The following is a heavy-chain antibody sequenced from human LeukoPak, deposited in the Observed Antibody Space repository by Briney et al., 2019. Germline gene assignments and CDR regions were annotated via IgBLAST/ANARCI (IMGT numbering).Heavy chain of an antibody. J-gene: IGHJ6*02. D-gene: IGHD5-12*01. V-gene: IGHV4-34*01. Sequence: PSETLSLTCAVYGGSFSGYYWSWIRQPPGKGLEWIGEINHSGSTNYNPSLKSRVTISVDTPKNQFSLKLSSVTAADTAVYYCARISGYNFYYYYGMDVWGQGTTVTVSS. CDR1: GGSFSGYY. CDR2: INHSGST. CDR3: ARISGYNFYYYYGMDV.